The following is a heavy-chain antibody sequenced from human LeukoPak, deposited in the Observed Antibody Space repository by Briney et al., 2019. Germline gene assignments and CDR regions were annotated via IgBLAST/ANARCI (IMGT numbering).Heavy chain of an antibody. J-gene: IGHJ4*02. CDR1: GFTFSSYA. Sequence: GGSLRLSCAASGFTFSSYAMSWVRQAPGKGLEWVSAISGSGGSTYYADSVKGRFTISRDNSKNTLYLQMNSPRAEDTAVYYCAKVWGFFRTNYYFDYWGQGTLVTVSS. CDR2: ISGSGGST. CDR3: AKVWGFFRTNYYFDY. V-gene: IGHV3-23*01. D-gene: IGHD1-1*01.